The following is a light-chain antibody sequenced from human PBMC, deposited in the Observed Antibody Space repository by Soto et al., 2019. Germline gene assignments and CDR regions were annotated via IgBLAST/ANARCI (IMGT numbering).Light chain of an antibody. J-gene: IGKJ5*01. CDR3: QQYNNWPPIT. CDR1: QSVSNK. V-gene: IGKV3-15*01. CDR2: RAS. Sequence: EIVMTQSPGTLSVSPGERVTLSCRASQSVSNKLAWYQQKLGQAPRLLIYRASTRATGIPARFSGSGSGTELTLTISSLQSEDFAVYYCQQYNNWPPITFGKGTRLEIK.